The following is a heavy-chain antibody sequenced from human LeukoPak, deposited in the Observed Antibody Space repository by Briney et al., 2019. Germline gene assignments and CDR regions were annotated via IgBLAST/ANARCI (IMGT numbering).Heavy chain of an antibody. CDR3: SFSGRLRTNAHTDY. Sequence: GASVKVSCKASGYTFTGYYMHWVRQAPGQGLEWMGGIIPIFGTANYAQKFQGRVTITTDESTSTAYMELSSLRSEDTAVYYCSFSGRLRTNAHTDYWGQGTLVTVSS. J-gene: IGHJ4*02. D-gene: IGHD5-12*01. CDR1: GYTFTGYY. CDR2: IIPIFGTA. V-gene: IGHV1-69*05.